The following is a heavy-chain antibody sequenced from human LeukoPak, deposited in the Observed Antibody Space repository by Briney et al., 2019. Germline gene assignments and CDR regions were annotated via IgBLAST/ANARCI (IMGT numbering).Heavy chain of an antibody. J-gene: IGHJ4*02. Sequence: ASVKVSCKASGGTFSSYAISWVRQAPGQGLEWVGGIIPIFGTANYAQKFQGRVTITADESTSTAYMELSSLRSEDTAVYYCARVGTYYYDSSGYYTRRAFDYWGQGTLVTVSS. CDR3: ARVGTYYYDSSGYYTRRAFDY. CDR2: IIPIFGTA. V-gene: IGHV1-69*13. D-gene: IGHD3-22*01. CDR1: GGTFSSYA.